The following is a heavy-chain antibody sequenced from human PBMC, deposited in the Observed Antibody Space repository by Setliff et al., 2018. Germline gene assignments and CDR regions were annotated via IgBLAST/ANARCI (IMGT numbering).Heavy chain of an antibody. CDR2: INGGNGNT. Sequence: ASVKVSCKASGYTFTSHALHWLRQAPGQRLEWMAYINGGNGNTHYSQKFRGRVTVTRDTSASTVFMELSTLSSEDTAVYYCAREVYDILTGYSYWYFDLWGRGTLVTVSS. CDR3: AREVYDILTGYSYWYFDL. J-gene: IGHJ2*01. D-gene: IGHD3-9*01. V-gene: IGHV1-3*01. CDR1: GYTFTSHA.